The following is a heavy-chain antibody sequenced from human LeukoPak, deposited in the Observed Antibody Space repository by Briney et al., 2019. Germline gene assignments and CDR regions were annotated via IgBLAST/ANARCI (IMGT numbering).Heavy chain of an antibody. CDR1: GGTFSSYA. CDR2: ISAYNGNT. J-gene: IGHJ3*02. V-gene: IGHV1-18*01. CDR3: ARMYYDILTGLSDAFDI. D-gene: IGHD3-9*01. Sequence: ASVKVSCKASGGTFSSYAISWVRQAPGQGLEWMGWISAYNGNTNYAQKLQGRVTMTTDTSTSTAYMELRSLRSDDTAVYYCARMYYDILTGLSDAFDIWGQGTMVTVSS.